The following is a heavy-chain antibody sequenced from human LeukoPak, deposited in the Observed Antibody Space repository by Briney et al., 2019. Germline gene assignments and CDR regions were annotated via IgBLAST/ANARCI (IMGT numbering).Heavy chain of an antibody. D-gene: IGHD3-9*01. CDR3: ARGDGGYDILTGYYLGWFDP. CDR1: GGSISSGGYY. V-gene: IGHV4-31*03. Sequence: SQTLSLTCTVSGGSISSGGYYWSWIRQHPGRGLEWIVYIYYSGSTYYNPSLKSRITISVDTSKNQFSLKLSSVTAADTAVYYCARGDGGYDILTGYYLGWFDPWGQGTLVTVSS. J-gene: IGHJ5*02. CDR2: IYYSGST.